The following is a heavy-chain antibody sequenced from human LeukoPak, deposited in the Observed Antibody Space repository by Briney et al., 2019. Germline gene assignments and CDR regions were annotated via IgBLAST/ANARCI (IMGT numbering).Heavy chain of an antibody. CDR3: AKDRRTDYRGAWY. V-gene: IGHV3-23*01. Sequence: GGSLRLSCAASGFTFITYAMTWVRQAPGRGLEWVSSINNIGGSTYYAGSVKGRFTISRDNSKNTLYLQMNSLRAGDTAVYYCAKDRRTDYRGAWYWGQGTLVSVSS. CDR2: INNIGGST. J-gene: IGHJ4*02. D-gene: IGHD6-19*01. CDR1: GFTFITYA.